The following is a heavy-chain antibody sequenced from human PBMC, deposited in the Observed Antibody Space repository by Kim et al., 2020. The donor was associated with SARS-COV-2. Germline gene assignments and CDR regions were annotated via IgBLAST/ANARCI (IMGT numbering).Heavy chain of an antibody. V-gene: IGHV3-30*01. CDR3: ARGGGHYYYGMDV. J-gene: IGHJ6*02. Sequence: YEDSVKGRITISRDNSKNTLYLQMNSLRAEDTAVYYCARGGGHYYYGMDVWGQGTTVTVSS. D-gene: IGHD3-16*01.